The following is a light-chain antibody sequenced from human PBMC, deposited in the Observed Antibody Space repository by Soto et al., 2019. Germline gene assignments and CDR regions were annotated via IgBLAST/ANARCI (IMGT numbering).Light chain of an antibody. CDR1: NIGSKS. J-gene: IGLJ2*01. CDR2: YDS. V-gene: IGLV3-21*04. Sequence: SYELTQPPSVSVAPGKTARITCGGNNIGSKSVHWYQQKPGQAPVLVIYYDSDRHSGIPERFSGSNSGNTATLTISRVEAGDEADYYCHVWDSSSDHVVFGGGTKLTVL. CDR3: HVWDSSSDHVV.